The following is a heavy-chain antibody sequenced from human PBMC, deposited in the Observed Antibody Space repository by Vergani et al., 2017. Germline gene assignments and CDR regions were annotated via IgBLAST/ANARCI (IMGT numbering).Heavy chain of an antibody. V-gene: IGHV4-31*11. D-gene: IGHD6-25*01. CDR2: IFYRGTT. Sequence: QVPLQESGPGVVKPSQTLSLTCAVSGGSISSGDHCWTWIRQRPGKGPEWIGYIFYRGTTYDNPSLRSRLTISVETSQNQVSLKLRSVSAADTAVYYCARVDTQVPATSHFYYMDVWGKGTTVGVSS. CDR3: ARVDTQVPATSHFYYMDV. J-gene: IGHJ6*03. CDR1: GGSISSGDHC.